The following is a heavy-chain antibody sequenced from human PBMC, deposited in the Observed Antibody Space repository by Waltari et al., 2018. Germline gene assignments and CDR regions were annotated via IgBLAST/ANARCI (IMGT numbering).Heavy chain of an antibody. J-gene: IGHJ4*02. CDR2: IRSTVDGGTT. CDR1: GFTFGDYS. Sequence: EVHLVESGGGLVQPGRSLRLSCATSGFTFGDYSLTWFRQAPGKGLAWVSFIRSTVDGGTTDYAASVKGRFTMSREDSKSTVYLQMNSLSTEDTGVYYCARNRGTYWGQGTLVTVSS. D-gene: IGHD3-10*01. CDR3: ARNRGTY. V-gene: IGHV3-49*03.